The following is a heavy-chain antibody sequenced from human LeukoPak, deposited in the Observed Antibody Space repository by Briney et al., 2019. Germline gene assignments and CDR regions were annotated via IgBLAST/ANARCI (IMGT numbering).Heavy chain of an antibody. CDR1: GFTFSSYA. CDR3: VKESRVVRGVIMDAFDM. V-gene: IGHV3-64D*06. CDR2: ISINGGST. D-gene: IGHD3-10*01. Sequence: GGSLRLSRSASGFTFSSYAMHWVRQAPGKGLEYVSGISINGGSTDYADSVKGRFTISRDNSKNTVYLQMSSLRAEDTAVYYCVKESRVVRGVIMDAFDMWGQGTMVTVSS. J-gene: IGHJ3*02.